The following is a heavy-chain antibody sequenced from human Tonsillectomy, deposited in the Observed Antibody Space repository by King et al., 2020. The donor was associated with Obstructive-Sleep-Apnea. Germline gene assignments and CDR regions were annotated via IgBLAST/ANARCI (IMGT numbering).Heavy chain of an antibody. J-gene: IGHJ4*02. V-gene: IGHV4-28*01. CDR3: ASYDSAGYYPFH. D-gene: IGHD3-22*01. CDR1: GYSISSSHW. CDR2: IYYSGNT. Sequence: QLQESGPGLVKPSDTLSLTCAVSGYSISSSHWWGWIRQPPGKGLEWMGYIYYSGNTFYNPSLKSRVTMSVDASKNQFSLKLSSLTAVDTAIYFCASYDSAGYYPFHWGQGTLVTVSS.